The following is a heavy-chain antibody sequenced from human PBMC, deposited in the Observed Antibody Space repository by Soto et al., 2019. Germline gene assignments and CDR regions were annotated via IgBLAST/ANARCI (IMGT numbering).Heavy chain of an antibody. D-gene: IGHD3-16*01. CDR3: AKVPKEMARWGYYGMDV. Sequence: GGSLRLSCVASGFTFSSYWMHWVRQAPGKGLVWVSRINSDGSSTNYADSVKGRFTISRDNAKNSLYLQMNSLRAEDTALYYCAKVPKEMARWGYYGMDVWGQGTKVTVSS. J-gene: IGHJ6*02. CDR1: GFTFSSYW. CDR2: INSDGSST. V-gene: IGHV3-74*01.